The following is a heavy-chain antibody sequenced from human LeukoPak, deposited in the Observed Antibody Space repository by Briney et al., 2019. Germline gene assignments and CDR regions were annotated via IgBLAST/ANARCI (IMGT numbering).Heavy chain of an antibody. V-gene: IGHV4-4*07. CDR2: IYTSGST. J-gene: IGHJ4*02. CDR3: ASIAVAGSYYFGY. CDR1: GGSISSYY. Sequence: SETLSLTCTVSGGSISSYYWRWIRQPAGKGLEWIGRIYTSGSTNYNPSLKSRVTMSVDTSKNQFSLKLSSVTAADTAVYYCASIAVAGSYYFGYWGQGTLVTVSS. D-gene: IGHD6-19*01.